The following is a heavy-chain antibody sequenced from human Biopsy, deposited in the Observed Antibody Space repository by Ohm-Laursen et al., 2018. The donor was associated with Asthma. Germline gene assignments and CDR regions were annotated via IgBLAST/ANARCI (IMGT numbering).Heavy chain of an antibody. CDR2: ISYDGSSI. V-gene: IGHV3-30-3*01. J-gene: IGHJ4*02. D-gene: IGHD6-13*01. CDR3: VKDIRLQLWGFDS. Sequence: RSLRLSCAASRFTYEMHWVRQAPGKGLEWVAVISYDGSSIYYADSVKGRFTISRDNAKNSLYLQMNSLRGADTALYYCVKDIRLQLWGFDSWGQGTLVTVSS. CDR1: RFTYE.